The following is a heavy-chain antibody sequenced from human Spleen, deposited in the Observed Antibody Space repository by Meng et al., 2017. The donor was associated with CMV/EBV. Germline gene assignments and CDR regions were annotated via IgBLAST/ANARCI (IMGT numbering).Heavy chain of an antibody. Sequence: CAASRFTFSDYYMSWVRQAPGKGLEWVSYISSSGSTIYYADSVKGRFTISRDNAKNSLYLQMNSLRAENTAVYYCASKPGRVPAGGMNWGQGTLVTVSS. CDR1: RFTFSDYY. J-gene: IGHJ4*02. D-gene: IGHD2-2*01. V-gene: IGHV3-11*01. CDR2: ISSSGSTI. CDR3: ASKPGRVPAGGMN.